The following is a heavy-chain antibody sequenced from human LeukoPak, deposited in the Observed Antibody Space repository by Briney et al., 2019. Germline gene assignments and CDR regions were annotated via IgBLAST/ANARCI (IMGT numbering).Heavy chain of an antibody. V-gene: IGHV4-34*01. CDR3: ARGKGYCSSTSCYFDY. Sequence: SETLSLTCAVYGGSFSGYYWSWIRQPPGKGLEWIGEINHGGSTNYNPSLKSRVTISVDTSKNQFSLKLSSVTAADTAVYYFARGKGYCSSTSCYFDYCGQGTLVTVSS. CDR1: GGSFSGYY. D-gene: IGHD2-2*01. CDR2: INHGGST. J-gene: IGHJ4*02.